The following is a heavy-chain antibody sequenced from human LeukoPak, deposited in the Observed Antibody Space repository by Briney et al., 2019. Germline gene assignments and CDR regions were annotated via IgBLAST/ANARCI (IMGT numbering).Heavy chain of an antibody. J-gene: IGHJ6*03. CDR1: EFTFNSYA. V-gene: IGHV3-23*01. CDR3: ASRQNTIYYMDI. Sequence: GGSLRLPCAASEFTFNSYAMTWVRQAPGKGLEWVSSISGSGGSTYYADSVKGRFTISRDNSKNTLYLQMNSLRAEDTAVYYCASRQNTIYYMDIWGKGTTVTVSS. CDR2: ISGSGGST. D-gene: IGHD3-3*01.